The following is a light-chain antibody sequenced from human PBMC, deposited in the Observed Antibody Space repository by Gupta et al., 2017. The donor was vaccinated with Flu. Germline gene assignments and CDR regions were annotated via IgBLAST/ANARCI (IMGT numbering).Light chain of an antibody. Sequence: QSVLTQPPPVSGAPGQRVTISCAGSSSNIGAGYDVHWYQQLPRRAPKLLIYGNSNRASGVPDRFSGSKSGTSASLAITGLQAEDEADYYCQSFDSSHHVFGTGTKVTVL. CDR3: QSFDSSHHV. CDR1: SSNIGAGYD. V-gene: IGLV1-40*01. CDR2: GNS. J-gene: IGLJ1*01.